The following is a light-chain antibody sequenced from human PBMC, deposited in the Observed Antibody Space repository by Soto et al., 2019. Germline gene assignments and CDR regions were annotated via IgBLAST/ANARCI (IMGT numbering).Light chain of an antibody. V-gene: IGKV1-5*03. CDR1: QFVSTW. CDR3: QQYNTYPWT. J-gene: IGKJ1*01. Sequence: DIQMTQSPSTLSASVGDRVTITCRASQFVSTWLAWFQQKPGRAPKLLIYKASTLQSGVPSRFSGSGSETEFTLTISSLQPDDFATYYCQQYNTYPWTLGQGTRVEI. CDR2: KAS.